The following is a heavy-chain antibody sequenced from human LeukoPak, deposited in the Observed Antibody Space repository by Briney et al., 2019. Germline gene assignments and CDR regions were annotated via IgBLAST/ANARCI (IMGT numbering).Heavy chain of an antibody. Sequence: GESLKISCKGSGYRFSSFWIGWVRQMSGKGLEWMGIIYPGDSNTRYSPSFQGQVTISADKSISTAYLQWSSLKASDTAMYYCVRFKFMNYYDSSGSGMDVWGHGTTVTVS. CDR3: VRFKFMNYYDSSGSGMDV. CDR1: GYRFSSFW. CDR2: IYPGDSNT. V-gene: IGHV5-51*01. D-gene: IGHD3-22*01. J-gene: IGHJ6*02.